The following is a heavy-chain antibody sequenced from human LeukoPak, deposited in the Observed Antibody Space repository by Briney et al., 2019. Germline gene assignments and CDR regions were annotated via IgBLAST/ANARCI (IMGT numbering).Heavy chain of an antibody. J-gene: IGHJ4*02. V-gene: IGHV3-53*01. D-gene: IGHD3-22*01. Sequence: GRSLRLSCAASGFTFSSYAMSWVRQAPGKGLEWVSVIYSGGSTYYADSVKGRFTISRDNSKNTLYPQMNSLRAEDTAVYYCAREGGLNYDSSGYYDIWGQGTLVTVSS. CDR2: IYSGGST. CDR3: AREGGLNYDSSGYYDI. CDR1: GFTFSSYA.